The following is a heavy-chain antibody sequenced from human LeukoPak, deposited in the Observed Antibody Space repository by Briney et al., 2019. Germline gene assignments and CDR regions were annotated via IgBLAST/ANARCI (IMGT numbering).Heavy chain of an antibody. CDR3: ASLPGGLIWYFED. CDR1: GGSISSTNYY. Sequence: PSETLSLTCTVSGGSISSTNYYWGWIRHPPGKEMEWIGSIYYSGSTHYNPSLKGRVTISIDTSKRQFSLKLDSVTAADTAVYYCASLPGGLIWYFEDWGQGTLVTVSS. CDR2: IYYSGST. V-gene: IGHV4-39*01. J-gene: IGHJ4*02. D-gene: IGHD3-10*01.